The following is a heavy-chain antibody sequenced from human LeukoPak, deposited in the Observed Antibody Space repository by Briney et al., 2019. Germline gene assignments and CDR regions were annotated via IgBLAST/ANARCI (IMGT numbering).Heavy chain of an antibody. Sequence: GSLRLSCAASGFTFSSYAMSWVRQAPGKGLEWVSAISGSGGSTYYADSVKGRFTISRDNSKNTLYLQMNSLRAEDTAVYYCAKDGVNYYDSSGQIDYWGQGTLVTVSS. D-gene: IGHD3-22*01. V-gene: IGHV3-23*01. J-gene: IGHJ4*02. CDR3: AKDGVNYYDSSGQIDY. CDR2: ISGSGGST. CDR1: GFTFSSYA.